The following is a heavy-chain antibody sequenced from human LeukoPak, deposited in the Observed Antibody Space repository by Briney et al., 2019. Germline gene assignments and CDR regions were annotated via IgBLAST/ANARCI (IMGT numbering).Heavy chain of an antibody. CDR2: NNPNSGGT. Sequence: GASVKVSCKASGYTFTGYYMHWVRQAPGQGLEWMGWNNPNSGGTNYAQKFQGRVTMTRDTSISTAYMELSRLRSDDTAVYYCARDWNGSGRRMYYYYMDVWGKGTTVTISS. CDR3: ARDWNGSGRRMYYYYMDV. D-gene: IGHD3-10*01. J-gene: IGHJ6*03. CDR1: GYTFTGYY. V-gene: IGHV1-2*02.